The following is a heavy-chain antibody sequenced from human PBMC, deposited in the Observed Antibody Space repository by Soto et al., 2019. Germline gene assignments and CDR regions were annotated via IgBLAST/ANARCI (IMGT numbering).Heavy chain of an antibody. Sequence: PVGSLRLSCAASGFTFSSYAMSWVSQARGKGLEWASAIGGSSDSTYYADSVKGRFTISRDNSKNTLYLQMNSLRAEDTAVFYCAKPRYRGYEYHYGMDVWGQGTTVTVSS. D-gene: IGHD5-12*01. CDR2: IGGSSDST. CDR3: AKPRYRGYEYHYGMDV. V-gene: IGHV3-23*01. CDR1: GFTFSSYA. J-gene: IGHJ6*02.